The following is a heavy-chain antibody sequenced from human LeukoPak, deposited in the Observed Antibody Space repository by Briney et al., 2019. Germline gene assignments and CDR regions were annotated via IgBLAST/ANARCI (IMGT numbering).Heavy chain of an antibody. CDR2: ISGSSGST. V-gene: IGHV3-23*01. Sequence: QPGGSLRLSCAASGFIFSGYAMSWVRQAPGKGLEWVSAISGSSGSTYYADPVKGRFTISRDNSKNTLYLQMNSLRAEDTAVYYCAKIPLVVVSVAPDYWGQGTLVTVSS. CDR3: AKIPLVVVSVAPDY. D-gene: IGHD2-2*01. J-gene: IGHJ4*02. CDR1: GFIFSGYA.